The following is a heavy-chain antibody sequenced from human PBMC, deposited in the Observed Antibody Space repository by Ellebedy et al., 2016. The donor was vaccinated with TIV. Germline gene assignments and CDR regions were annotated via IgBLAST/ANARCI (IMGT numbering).Heavy chain of an antibody. CDR1: GFSFRNYW. CDR2: IYQDGSEK. CDR3: ARRGIYGYYAVQVNNWFDR. J-gene: IGHJ5*02. Sequence: GESLKISCAASGFSFRNYWMGWVRQAPGKGLEWVANIYQDGSEKYYVAPVKGRFTISRDNAKNSLYLQMNSLGVEDPAVYYCARRGIYGYYAVQVNNWFDRWGQGTLVTV. V-gene: IGHV3-7*01. D-gene: IGHD4-17*01.